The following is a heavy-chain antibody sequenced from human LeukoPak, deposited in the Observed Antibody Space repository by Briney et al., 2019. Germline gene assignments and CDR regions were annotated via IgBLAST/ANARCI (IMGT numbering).Heavy chain of an antibody. V-gene: IGHV1-2*02. Sequence: ASVKVSCKASGYTFTGYYMHWVRQAPGQGLEWMGWINPNSGGTNYAQKFQGRVTITRNTSISTAYMELSSLRSEDTAVYYCARRRGSSWDFDYWGQGTLVTVSS. CDR2: INPNSGGT. D-gene: IGHD6-13*01. J-gene: IGHJ4*02. CDR3: ARRRGSSWDFDY. CDR1: GYTFTGYY.